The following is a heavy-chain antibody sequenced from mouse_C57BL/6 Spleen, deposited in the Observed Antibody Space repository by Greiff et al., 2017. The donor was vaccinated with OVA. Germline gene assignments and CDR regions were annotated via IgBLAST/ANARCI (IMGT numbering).Heavy chain of an antibody. Sequence: VQLQQPGAELVMPGASVKLSCKASGYTFTSYWMHWVKQRPGQGLEWIGEIDPSDSYTNYNQKFKGKSTLTVDKSSSTAYMQLSSLTSEDSAVYYGASYYYGSSSRYFDVWGTGTTVTVSS. CDR1: GYTFTSYW. D-gene: IGHD1-1*01. V-gene: IGHV1-69*01. CDR3: ASYYYGSSSRYFDV. CDR2: IDPSDSYT. J-gene: IGHJ1*03.